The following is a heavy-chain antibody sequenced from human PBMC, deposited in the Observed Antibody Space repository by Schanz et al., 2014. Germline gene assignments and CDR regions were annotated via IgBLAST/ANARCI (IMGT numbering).Heavy chain of an antibody. J-gene: IGHJ4*02. CDR3: AKDGRLPYYGTGSDFDY. Sequence: EVQLLESGGGLVQPGGSLRLSCVASGFTFSSYAMSWVRQAPGKGLEWVGRITNKPNNYNTEYAASVKGRFTISRDDSRNSLYLQMNSLRAGDTAVYYCAKDGRLPYYGTGSDFDYWGQGTLVAVSS. CDR2: ITNKPNNYNT. V-gene: IGHV3-72*01. CDR1: GFTFSSYA. D-gene: IGHD3-22*01.